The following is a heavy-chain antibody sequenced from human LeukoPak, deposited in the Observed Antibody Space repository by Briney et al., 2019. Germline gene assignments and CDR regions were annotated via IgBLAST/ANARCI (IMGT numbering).Heavy chain of an antibody. J-gene: IGHJ4*02. Sequence: ASVKVSCKASGYTFTSYGISWVRQAPGQGLEWMGWISAYNGNTNYAQKPQGRVTMTTDTSTSTAYMELRSLRSGDTAVYYCARRASGSYFLDYWGQGTLVTVSS. V-gene: IGHV1-18*01. CDR3: ARRASGSYFLDY. D-gene: IGHD1-26*01. CDR1: GYTFTSYG. CDR2: ISAYNGNT.